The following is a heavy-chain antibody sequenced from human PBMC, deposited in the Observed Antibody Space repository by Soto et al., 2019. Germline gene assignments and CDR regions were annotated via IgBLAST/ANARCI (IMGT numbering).Heavy chain of an antibody. J-gene: IGHJ3*02. CDR1: GYTLTELS. CDR2: FDPEDGET. V-gene: IGHV1-24*01. CDR3: ATTTRYLGAFDI. Sequence: GASVKVSCKVSGYTLTELSMHWVRQAPGKGLEWMGGFDPEDGETIYAQKFQGRVTMTEDTSTDTAYMELSSLRSEDTAVYYCATTTRYLGAFDIWGQGTMVTVSS. D-gene: IGHD1-1*01.